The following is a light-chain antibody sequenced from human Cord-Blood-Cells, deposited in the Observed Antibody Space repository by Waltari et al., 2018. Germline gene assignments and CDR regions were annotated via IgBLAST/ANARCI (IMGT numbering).Light chain of an antibody. J-gene: IGKJ5*01. CDR1: QSISSY. CDR2: ATS. Sequence: DIQMTQSPSSLSASVGDRVTITCRASQSISSYLNWYQQKPGKAPNLLIYATSSLQSGVPSRFSGSGSGTDFTLTISSLQPEDFSTYYCQQRYSTPVTFGDGTRLEI. CDR3: QQRYSTPVT. V-gene: IGKV1-39*01.